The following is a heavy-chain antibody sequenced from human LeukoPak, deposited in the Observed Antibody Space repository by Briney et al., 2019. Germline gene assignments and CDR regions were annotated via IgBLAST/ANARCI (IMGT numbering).Heavy chain of an antibody. Sequence: PGGSLRLSCAASGFTFSSYWMSWVRQAPGKGLEWVANIKKDGSEKYYVDSVKGRFTISRDNAKNSLYLQMNSLRAEDTAVYYCARVYYDSSGYYYFDYWGQGTLVTVSS. D-gene: IGHD3-22*01. CDR2: IKKDGSEK. CDR1: GFTFSSYW. CDR3: ARVYYDSSGYYYFDY. V-gene: IGHV3-7*01. J-gene: IGHJ4*02.